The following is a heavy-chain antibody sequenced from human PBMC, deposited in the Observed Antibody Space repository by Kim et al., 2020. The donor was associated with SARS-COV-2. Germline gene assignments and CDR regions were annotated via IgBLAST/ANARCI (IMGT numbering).Heavy chain of an antibody. D-gene: IGHD6-13*01. J-gene: IGHJ5*02. Sequence: SETLSLTCTVSGGSISSYYWSWIRQPPGKGLEWIGYIYYSGSTNYNPSLKSRVTISVDTSKNQFSLKLSSVTAADTAVYYCARGGMVGSSWYSEFDPWGQGTLVTVSS. CDR3: ARGGMVGSSWYSEFDP. V-gene: IGHV4-59*01. CDR1: GGSISSYY. CDR2: IYYSGST.